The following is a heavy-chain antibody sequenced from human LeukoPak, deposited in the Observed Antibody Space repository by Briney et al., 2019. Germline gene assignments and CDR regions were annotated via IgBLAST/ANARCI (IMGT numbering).Heavy chain of an antibody. CDR2: IKQDGSEK. D-gene: IGHD1-14*01. CDR1: GFTFSSYW. V-gene: IGHV3-7*01. J-gene: IGHJ4*02. CDR3: ARYPPDDHGSWNQPRVAYDY. Sequence: GGSLSLSCAASGFTFSSYWMSWVRQAPGKGLEWVANIKQDGSEKYYVLSVKGPFTISRDNDKNSLYMQINRLRSEDTAVYYCARYPPDDHGSWNQPRVAYDYWGQGTLVTVSS.